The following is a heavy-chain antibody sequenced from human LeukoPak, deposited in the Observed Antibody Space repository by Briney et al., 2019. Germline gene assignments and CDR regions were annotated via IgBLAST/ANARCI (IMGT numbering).Heavy chain of an antibody. CDR2: INAGNGDT. J-gene: IGHJ4*02. CDR3: ARGYSGYDFSGEGYYFDY. Sequence: ASVKVSCKASGYTFTSYAMHWVRQAPGQRLEWMGWINAGNGDTKYSQKFQGRVTITRDTSASTAYMELSSLRSEDTAVYYCARGYSGYDFSGEGYYFDYWGQGTLVTVSS. CDR1: GYTFTSYA. D-gene: IGHD5-12*01. V-gene: IGHV1-3*01.